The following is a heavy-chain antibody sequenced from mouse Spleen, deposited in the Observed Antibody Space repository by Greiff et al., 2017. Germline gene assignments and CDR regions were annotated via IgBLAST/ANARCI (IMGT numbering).Heavy chain of an antibody. D-gene: IGHD2-14*01. Sequence: EVQLVESGGGLVQPGGSMKLSCVASGFTFSNYWMNWVRQSPEKGLEWVAQIRLKSDNYSTHYAESVNGRFTISSDDSKSSVYLQMNNLRAEDTVIYYCTGDRYDGYFDYWGQGTTLTVSS. CDR1: GFTFSNYW. V-gene: IGHV6-3*01. CDR3: TGDRYDGYFDY. J-gene: IGHJ2*01. CDR2: IRLKSDNYST.